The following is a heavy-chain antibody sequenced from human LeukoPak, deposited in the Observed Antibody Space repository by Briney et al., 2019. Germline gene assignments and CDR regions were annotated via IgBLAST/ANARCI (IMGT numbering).Heavy chain of an antibody. CDR2: ISAYNGNK. CDR1: GYTFTIYG. Sequence: VASVKVSYKASGYTFTIYGISWVRQAPGQGLEWMGWISAYNGNKNYAQKLQGRVTKTTDTSTSTAYMELRSLRSDDTAVYYCARDTLSSSWPKNWFDPWGQGTLVTVSS. J-gene: IGHJ5*02. V-gene: IGHV1-18*01. CDR3: ARDTLSSSWPKNWFDP. D-gene: IGHD6-13*01.